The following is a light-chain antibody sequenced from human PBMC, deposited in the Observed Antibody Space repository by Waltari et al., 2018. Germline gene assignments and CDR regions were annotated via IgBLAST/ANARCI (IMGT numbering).Light chain of an antibody. Sequence: DIVLTQSPLFLPVTPGEPASLSCRSSQSLLHSNGYTFLDWYLQKPGQSPQLLIYMVSNRASGVPDRFSGSESGTDFTLKISRVEAEDVGIYYCMQARQTPWTFGQGTRVEIK. CDR3: MQARQTPWT. V-gene: IGKV2-28*01. J-gene: IGKJ1*01. CDR2: MVS. CDR1: QSLLHSNGYTF.